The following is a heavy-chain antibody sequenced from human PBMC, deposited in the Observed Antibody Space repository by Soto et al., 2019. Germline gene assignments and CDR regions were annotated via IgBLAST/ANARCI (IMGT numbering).Heavy chain of an antibody. J-gene: IGHJ3*02. Sequence: QVQLVQSGTEVKKPGSSVRVSCKASGGTFSTHIISWVRQAPGQGLEWMGRIIPILDIANYPHKFQGRVTITADTSTSPAYMELSSLRSDDTAVYYCARGYSDYEDGSRDALDIWGQGTMVTVSS. D-gene: IGHD5-12*01. CDR1: GGTFSTHI. CDR2: IIPILDIA. CDR3: ARGYSDYEDGSRDALDI. V-gene: IGHV1-69*02.